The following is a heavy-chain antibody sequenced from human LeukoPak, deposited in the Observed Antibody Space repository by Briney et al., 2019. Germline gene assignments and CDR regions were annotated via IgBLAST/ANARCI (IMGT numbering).Heavy chain of an antibody. V-gene: IGHV4-59*12. CDR3: ARDRGLRLGELSFL. CDR1: GGSISSYY. D-gene: IGHD3-16*02. J-gene: IGHJ4*02. CDR2: VYYSGST. Sequence: PSETLSLTCTVSGGSISSYYWSWIRQPPGKGLDWIGYVYYSGSTNYNPSLKSRVTISVDTSKNQFSLKLSSVTAADTAVYYCARDRGLRLGELSFLWGQGTLVTVSS.